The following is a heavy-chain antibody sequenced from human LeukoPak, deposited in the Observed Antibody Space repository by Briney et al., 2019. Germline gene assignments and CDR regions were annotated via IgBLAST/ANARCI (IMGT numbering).Heavy chain of an antibody. J-gene: IGHJ4*02. CDR1: GFTFSSSA. CDR2: IAHHGNNK. V-gene: IGHV3-30*02. Sequence: GGSLRLSCGASGFTFSSSAMHWVRQGPGKGLEWVAYIAHHGNNKYYADSVKGRFTISRDNSKGSLYLQMNSLRADDTAVYYCAKVGSWSCTDWGQGTLVRVSS. CDR3: AKVGSWSCTD. D-gene: IGHD2-8*02.